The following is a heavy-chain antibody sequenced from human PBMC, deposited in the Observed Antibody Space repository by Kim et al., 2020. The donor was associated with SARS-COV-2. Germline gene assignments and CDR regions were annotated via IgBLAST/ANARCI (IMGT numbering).Heavy chain of an antibody. Sequence: SETLSLTCTVSGDSISHSFCNLILPSPFPFLSFLFPFSPSWSTVYNPSLESRVTILIDTSKNQFSLKLTSVTAADTAMYYCARRVSMGISTSTDPSNWL. J-gene: IGHJ5*01. D-gene: IGHD3-10*01. CDR3: ARRVSMGISTSTDPSNWL. CDR1: GDSISHSF. V-gene: IGHV4-59*08. CDR2: FSPSWST.